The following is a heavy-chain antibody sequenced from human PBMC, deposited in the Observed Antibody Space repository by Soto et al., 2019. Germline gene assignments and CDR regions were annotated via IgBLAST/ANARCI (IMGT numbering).Heavy chain of an antibody. CDR1: GFSFGTYV. V-gene: IGHV3-23*01. D-gene: IGHD1-7*01. CDR3: AKDRRAGGNYGFYSDF. CDR2: ISGSGGRV. Sequence: EVQLLESGGGMVEPRGSLKLSCAASGFSFGTYVMNWVRQAPGKGLEWVSGISGSGGRVYSADSVKGRFTISRDNSKNTLYLQMTSLRADDTAVYYCAKDRRAGGNYGFYSDFWGQGALVIVSS. J-gene: IGHJ4*02.